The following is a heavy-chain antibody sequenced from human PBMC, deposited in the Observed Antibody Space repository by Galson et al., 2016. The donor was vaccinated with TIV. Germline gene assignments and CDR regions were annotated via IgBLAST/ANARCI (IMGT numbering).Heavy chain of an antibody. V-gene: IGHV1-2*02. CDR3: ARVNWARAFDY. Sequence: SVKVSCKASGYIFINYYIHWVRQAPGQGLEWLGWFNPDSGATQYAQKFQGRVTMTRDTSISTAHMELRRLISDDTAVYYCARVNWARAFDYWGQGTQVTGSS. D-gene: IGHD7-27*01. J-gene: IGHJ4*02. CDR1: GYIFINYY. CDR2: FNPDSGAT.